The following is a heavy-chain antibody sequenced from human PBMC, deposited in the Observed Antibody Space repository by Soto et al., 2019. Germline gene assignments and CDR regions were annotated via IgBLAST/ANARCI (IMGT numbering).Heavy chain of an antibody. D-gene: IGHD1-1*01. CDR2: ISGSGGGT. CDR3: AKFGMATTKRSPPYYIDY. Sequence: GGSLRLSCAASGFTFSSYAMSWVRQAPGKGLEWVSSISGSGGGTYYADSVKGRFTFSRDNSKNTLYLQINSLRAEDTAVYYCAKFGMATTKRSPPYYIDYWGQGALVTVSS. V-gene: IGHV3-23*01. J-gene: IGHJ4*02. CDR1: GFTFSSYA.